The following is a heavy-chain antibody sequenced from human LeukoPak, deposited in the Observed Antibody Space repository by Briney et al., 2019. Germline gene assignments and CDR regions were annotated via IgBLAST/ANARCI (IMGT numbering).Heavy chain of an antibody. J-gene: IGHJ3*02. CDR3: ARGTFYAFDI. CDR1: GGSISSYY. Sequence: SETLSLTCTVAGGSISSYYWSWIRQPPGKGLEWIGYIYYSGSTNHNPSLKSRVTISVDTSKNQFSLQLNSVTPEDTAVYYCARGTFYAFDIWGQGTMVTVSS. V-gene: IGHV4-59*12. CDR2: IYYSGST.